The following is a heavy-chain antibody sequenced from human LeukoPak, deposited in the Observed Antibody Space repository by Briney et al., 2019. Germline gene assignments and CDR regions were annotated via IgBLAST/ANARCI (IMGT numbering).Heavy chain of an antibody. CDR1: GFTVSSNY. J-gene: IGHJ6*02. CDR3: ARKWAAAGTSVDYYYGMEV. D-gene: IGHD6-13*01. V-gene: IGHV3-53*01. Sequence: GGSLRLSCAASGFTVSSNYMSWVRQAPGKGLEWVSVIYSGGSTYYADSVKGRFTISRDNSKNTLYLQMNSLRAEDTAVYYCARKWAAAGTSVDYYYGMEVWGQGTTVTVSS. CDR2: IYSGGST.